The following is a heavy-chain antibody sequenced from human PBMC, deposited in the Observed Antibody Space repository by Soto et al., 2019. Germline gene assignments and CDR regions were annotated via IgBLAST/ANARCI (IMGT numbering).Heavy chain of an antibody. CDR1: GFTVSKNY. D-gene: IGHD2-8*01. Sequence: GVSLRLSCAASGFTVSKNYMSWGRQAPGKGLGWVSVIYSGGSTYYADPVKGRFTISRDNSKNTLHLQMNSLRAEDTAMYYCARNRISNGYFDYWGQGTLVTVSS. CDR2: IYSGGST. V-gene: IGHV3-53*01. CDR3: ARNRISNGYFDY. J-gene: IGHJ4*02.